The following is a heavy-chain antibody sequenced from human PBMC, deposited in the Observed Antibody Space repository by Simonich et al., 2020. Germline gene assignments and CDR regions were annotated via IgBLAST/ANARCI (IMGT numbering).Heavy chain of an antibody. J-gene: IGHJ3*02. V-gene: IGHV3-23*01. CDR1: GFTFSSYA. CDR2: ISGSGGST. CDR3: AKDLGERITMIVVVIDAFDI. Sequence: GGCLVQPGGSLRLSCAASGFTFSSYAMSWVRQAPGKGLEWVSAISGSGGSTYYADSVKGRFTISRDNSKNTLYLQMNSLRAEDTAVYYCAKDLGERITMIVVVIDAFDIWGQGTMVTVSS. D-gene: IGHD3-22*01.